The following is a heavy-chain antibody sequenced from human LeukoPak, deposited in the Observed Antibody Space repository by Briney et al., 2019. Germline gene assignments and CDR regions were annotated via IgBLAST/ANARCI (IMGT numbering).Heavy chain of an antibody. D-gene: IGHD1-14*01. Sequence: SETLSLTCTVSGGSISSGDYYWSWIHQPPGKGLEWIGYIYYSGSTYYNPSLKSRVTISVDTSKNQFSLKLSSVTAADTAVYYCARDPGTGTSHQIGYWYFDLWGRGTLVTVSS. CDR1: GGSISSGDYY. J-gene: IGHJ2*01. CDR2: IYYSGST. CDR3: ARDPGTGTSHQIGYWYFDL. V-gene: IGHV4-30-4*01.